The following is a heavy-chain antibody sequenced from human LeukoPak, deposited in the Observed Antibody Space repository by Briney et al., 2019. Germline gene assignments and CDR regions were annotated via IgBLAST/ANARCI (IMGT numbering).Heavy chain of an antibody. CDR1: GFTFSSYS. CDR2: IWYDGSNK. CDR3: ARLWFGELSALDY. D-gene: IGHD3-10*01. V-gene: IGHV3-33*08. Sequence: PGGSLRLSCAASGFTFSSYSMHWVRQAPGKGLEWVAVIWYDGSNKYYADSVKGRFTISRDNSKNTLYLQMNSLRAEDTAVYYCARLWFGELSALDYWGQGTLVTVSS. J-gene: IGHJ4*02.